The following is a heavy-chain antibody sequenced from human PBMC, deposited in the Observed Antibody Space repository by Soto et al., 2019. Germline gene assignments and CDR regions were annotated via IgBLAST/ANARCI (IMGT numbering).Heavy chain of an antibody. V-gene: IGHV1-69*12. CDR1: GGTFSNFA. J-gene: IGHJ4*02. CDR2: IIPVFGTT. Sequence: QVQLVQSGAEVKKPGSSVKVSCKASGGTFSNFAISWVRQAPGQGLEWMGGIIPVFGTTNYAQNFQGRVTLSADASTSTAYMELSSLRSEDTAVYYCARGVRFDYGGQGTLVTVSS. CDR3: ARGVRFDY.